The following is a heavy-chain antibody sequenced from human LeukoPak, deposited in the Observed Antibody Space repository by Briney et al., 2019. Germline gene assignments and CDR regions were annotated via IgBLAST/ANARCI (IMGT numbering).Heavy chain of an antibody. J-gene: IGHJ6*02. CDR2: ISSSSSYI. Sequence: GGSLRLSCAASGFTFSSYSMNWVRQAPGKGLEWVSSISSSSSYIYYADSVNGRFTISEDNAKNSLYLQMNSLRAEDTAVYYCARDQGCSSTSCYLYYYYYGMDVWGQGTTVTVSS. CDR1: GFTFSSYS. CDR3: ARDQGCSSTSCYLYYYYYGMDV. V-gene: IGHV3-21*01. D-gene: IGHD2-2*01.